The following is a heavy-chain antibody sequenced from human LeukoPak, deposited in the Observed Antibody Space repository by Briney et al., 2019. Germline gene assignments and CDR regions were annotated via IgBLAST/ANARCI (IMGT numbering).Heavy chain of an antibody. CDR3: ARDLAYSRLDY. D-gene: IGHD5-18*01. CDR2: INPDGNKK. CDR1: GLTFSSSW. V-gene: IGHV3-7*01. Sequence: GGSLRLSCAVSGLTFSSSWMDWVRRAPGKGLEWVASINPDGNKKYSADSVKGRFTIPRDNAENSLYLQMNSLRVEDTAFYYCARDLAYSRLDYWGQGMLVTVSS. J-gene: IGHJ4*02.